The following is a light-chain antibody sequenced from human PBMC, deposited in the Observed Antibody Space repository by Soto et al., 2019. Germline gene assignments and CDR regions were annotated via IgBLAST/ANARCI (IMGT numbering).Light chain of an antibody. J-gene: IGLJ1*01. Sequence: SALTQPASVSGSPGQSITISCKGTSSDVGGYNYVSWYQQHPGKAPKLMIYDVSNRPSGVSDRFSGSKSGNTASLTISGLQAEDEADYYCSSYASSSTNYVFGTGTKVTVL. V-gene: IGLV2-14*01. CDR3: SSYASSSTNYV. CDR1: SSDVGGYNY. CDR2: DVS.